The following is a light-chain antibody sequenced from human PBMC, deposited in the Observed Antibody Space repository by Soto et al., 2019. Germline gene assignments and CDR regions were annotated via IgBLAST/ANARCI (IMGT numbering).Light chain of an antibody. CDR3: QQRSNL. Sequence: VLTQSPATLSVSKGERATLSCRASQNIKTNLAWYQHKPGQAPRLLIYGAFTGATGVPARFSGSGSGTDFTLTISGLEPEDFAVYYCQQRSNLFGQGAKVDIK. CDR1: QNIKTN. V-gene: IGKV3-11*01. J-gene: IGKJ1*01. CDR2: GAF.